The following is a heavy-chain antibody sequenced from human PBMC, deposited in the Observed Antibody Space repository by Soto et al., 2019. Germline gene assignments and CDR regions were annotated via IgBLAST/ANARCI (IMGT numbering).Heavy chain of an antibody. D-gene: IGHD5-18*01. Sequence: ASVKVSCKASGYTFTSYDINWVRQATGQGLEWMGWMNPNSGNTGYAQKFQGRVTMTRNTSISTAYMELGSLRSEDTAVYYCARGRGYSYGPHGWFDPWGQGTLVTVSS. J-gene: IGHJ5*02. CDR1: GYTFTSYD. CDR2: MNPNSGNT. CDR3: ARGRGYSYGPHGWFDP. V-gene: IGHV1-8*01.